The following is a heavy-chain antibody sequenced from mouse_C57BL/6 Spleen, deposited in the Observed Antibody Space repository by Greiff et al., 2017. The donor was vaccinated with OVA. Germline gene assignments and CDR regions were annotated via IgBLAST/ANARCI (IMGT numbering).Heavy chain of an antibody. CDR1: GYTFTSYW. CDR2: IDPSDSDT. J-gene: IGHJ4*01. D-gene: IGHD1-1*01. Sequence: VQLQQPGAELVKPGASVKLSCKASGYTFTSYWMQWVKQRPGQGLEWIGDIDPSDSDTNYNQKFKGKATLTVDTSSSTAYMQLSSLTSEDSAVYYWARPTVVARMDYWGQETSVTVSS. CDR3: ARPTVVARMDY. V-gene: IGHV1-50*01.